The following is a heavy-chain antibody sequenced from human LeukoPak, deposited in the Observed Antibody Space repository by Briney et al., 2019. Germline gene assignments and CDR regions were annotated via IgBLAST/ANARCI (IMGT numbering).Heavy chain of an antibody. J-gene: IGHJ4*02. CDR2: ISYSGST. D-gene: IGHD6-13*01. Sequence: SQSLSLTCTVAGGSISSDYWNWIRLPPGKGLEWIGYISYSGSTNYNPSLKSRVSVDTSKNQISLKLSSVTAADTAVYYCARAVRTAAGFFIFDSWGQGTLVTVSS. CDR3: ARAVRTAAGFFIFDS. V-gene: IGHV4-59*01. CDR1: GGSISSDY.